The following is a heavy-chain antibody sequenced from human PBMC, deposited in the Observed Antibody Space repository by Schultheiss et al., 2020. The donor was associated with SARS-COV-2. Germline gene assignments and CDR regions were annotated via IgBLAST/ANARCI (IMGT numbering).Heavy chain of an antibody. CDR1: GGSISSYY. V-gene: IGHV4-59*05. CDR2: IYYSGST. D-gene: IGHD6-13*01. J-gene: IGHJ5*02. CDR3: ARDEAAARFRSGPINWFDP. Sequence: SETLSLTCTVSGGSISSYYWSWIRQPPGKGLEWIGSIYYSGSTYYNPSLKSRVTISVDTSKNQFSLKLSSVTAADTAVYYCARDEAAARFRSGPINWFDPWGQGTLVTVSS.